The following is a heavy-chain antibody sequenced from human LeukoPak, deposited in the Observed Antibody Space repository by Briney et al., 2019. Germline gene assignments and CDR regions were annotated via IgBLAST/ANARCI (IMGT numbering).Heavy chain of an antibody. V-gene: IGHV1-46*01. CDR3: AAAGIAVAGTDY. Sequence: ASVKVSCKASGYTFTSYYMHWVRQAPGQGLEWMGIINPSGGSTSYAQKFQGRVTMTRDTSTSTVYMELSSLRSEDTAVYYCAAAGIAVAGTDYWGQGTLVTVSS. D-gene: IGHD6-19*01. CDR1: GYTFTSYY. J-gene: IGHJ4*02. CDR2: INPSGGST.